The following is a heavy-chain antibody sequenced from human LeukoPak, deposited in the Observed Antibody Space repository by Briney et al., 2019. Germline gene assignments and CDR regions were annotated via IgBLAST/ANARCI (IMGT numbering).Heavy chain of an antibody. Sequence: ASVKVSCKASGYTFTSYAMNWVRQAPGQGLEWMGWISAYNGNTNYAQKLQGRVTMTTDTSTSTAHMELRSLRSDDTAVYYCARGIIPAVHFDYRGQGTLVTVSS. J-gene: IGHJ4*02. CDR1: GYTFTSYA. CDR2: ISAYNGNT. V-gene: IGHV1-18*01. CDR3: ARGIIPAVHFDY. D-gene: IGHD2-2*01.